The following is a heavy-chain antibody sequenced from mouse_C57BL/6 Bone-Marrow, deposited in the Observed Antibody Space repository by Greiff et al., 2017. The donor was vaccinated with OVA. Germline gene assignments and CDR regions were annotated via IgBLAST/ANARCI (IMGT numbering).Heavy chain of an antibody. CDR3: AREGPSIYYGNDNYFDY. J-gene: IGHJ2*01. V-gene: IGHV3-6*01. CDR1: GYSITSGYY. D-gene: IGHD2-2*01. Sequence: VQLKESGPGLVKPSQSLSLTCSVTGYSITSGYYWNWIRQFPGNKLEWMGYISYDGSNNYNPSLKNRIPITRDPSKNQFCLKLHSVTTEDTATYYCAREGPSIYYGNDNYFDYWGQGTTLTVSS. CDR2: ISYDGSN.